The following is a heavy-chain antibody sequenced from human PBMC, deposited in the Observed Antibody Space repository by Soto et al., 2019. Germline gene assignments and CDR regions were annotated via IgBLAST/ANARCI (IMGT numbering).Heavy chain of an antibody. Sequence: ASVKVSCKASGYTFTSYGISWVRQAPGQGLEWMGWISAYNGNTNYAQKLQGRVTMTTDTSTSTAYMELRSLRPDDTAVYYCARDFYYDSSGYYYRSWFDPWGQGTLVTVSS. CDR2: ISAYNGNT. V-gene: IGHV1-18*01. J-gene: IGHJ5*02. D-gene: IGHD3-22*01. CDR3: ARDFYYDSSGYYYRSWFDP. CDR1: GYTFTSYG.